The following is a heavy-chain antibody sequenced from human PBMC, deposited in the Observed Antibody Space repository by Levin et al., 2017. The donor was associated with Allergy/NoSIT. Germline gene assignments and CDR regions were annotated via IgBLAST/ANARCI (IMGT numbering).Heavy chain of an antibody. Sequence: GESLKISCQASGYTFTGYYMHWVRQAPGQGLEWMGWINPNSGGTNYAQKFQGRVTMTRDTSISTAYMELSRLRSDDTAVYYCARDPFGTMNPVRVGYYFDYWGQGTLVTVSS. CDR1: GYTFTGYY. J-gene: IGHJ4*02. D-gene: IGHD3-22*01. CDR3: ARDPFGTMNPVRVGYYFDY. V-gene: IGHV1-2*02. CDR2: INPNSGGT.